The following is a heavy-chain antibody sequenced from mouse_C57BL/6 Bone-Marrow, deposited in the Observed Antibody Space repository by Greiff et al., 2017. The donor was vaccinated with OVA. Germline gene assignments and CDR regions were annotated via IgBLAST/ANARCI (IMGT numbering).Heavy chain of an antibody. V-gene: IGHV1-81*01. Sequence: QVQLQQSGAELARPVASVKLSCKASGYTFTSYGISWVKQRTGQGLEWIGEIYPRSGNTYYNEKFKGKATLTADKSSSTAYMELRSLTSEDSAVYFCASGPYYGNYGFAYWGQGTLVTVSA. D-gene: IGHD2-1*01. CDR2: IYPRSGNT. CDR3: ASGPYYGNYGFAY. J-gene: IGHJ3*01. CDR1: GYTFTSYG.